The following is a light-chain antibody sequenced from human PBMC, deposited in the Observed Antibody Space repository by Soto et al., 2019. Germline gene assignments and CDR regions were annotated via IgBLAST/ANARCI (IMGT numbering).Light chain of an antibody. J-gene: IGKJ4*01. CDR1: QDIGSA. Sequence: IQLTQSPSSLSASVGDRVTITCRAGQDIGSALAWYQQRPGKAPKLLLYDASNLEAGVPSRFSGSGSGTDFTLTITSLRPEDFATYYCQQFNGFPLTFGGGTKVKIK. CDR2: DAS. V-gene: IGKV1-13*02. CDR3: QQFNGFPLT.